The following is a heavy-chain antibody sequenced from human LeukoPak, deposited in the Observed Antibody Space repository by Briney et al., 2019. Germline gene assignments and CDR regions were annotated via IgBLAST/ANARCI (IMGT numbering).Heavy chain of an antibody. V-gene: IGHV3-21*01. CDR1: GFPFSDFS. J-gene: IGHJ4*02. Sequence: GGSLRLSCATSGFPFSDFSMTWVRQAPGKGLEWVSSISSSSSYIYYADSVKGRFTISRDNAKNSLYLQMNSLRAEDTAVYYCARALHVLRFLEWLSPFDYWGQGTLVTVSS. CDR3: ARALHVLRFLEWLSPFDY. D-gene: IGHD3-3*01. CDR2: ISSSSSYI.